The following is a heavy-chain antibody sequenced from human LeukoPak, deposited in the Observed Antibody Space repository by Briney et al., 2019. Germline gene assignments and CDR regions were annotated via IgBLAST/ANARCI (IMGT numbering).Heavy chain of an antibody. V-gene: IGHV3-7*01. CDR2: INQDGSEK. D-gene: IGHD1-26*01. CDR3: ARVQVDSGNSYYFDY. CDR1: GFTFSNYW. J-gene: IGHJ4*02. Sequence: GGSLRLSCEGSGFTFSNYWMGWVRQAPGKGLQWVANINQDGSEKYYVDSVKGRFTISRDNAKNSLSLQMNSLRAEDPAVYYCARVQVDSGNSYYFDYWGQGTLVSVSS.